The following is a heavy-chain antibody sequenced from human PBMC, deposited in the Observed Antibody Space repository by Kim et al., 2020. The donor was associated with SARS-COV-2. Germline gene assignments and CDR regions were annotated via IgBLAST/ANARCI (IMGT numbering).Heavy chain of an antibody. D-gene: IGHD3-3*02. J-gene: IGHJ4*02. Sequence: GGSLRLSCVASGFTFSSYWMHWVRQAPGKGLVWVSRINSDGSSTNYADSVKGRFTISRDNAKNTLYLQMNSLRAEDTAVYYCIRASNNYLGYWGQGTLVTVSS. CDR3: IRASNNYLGY. CDR2: INSDGSST. CDR1: GFTFSSYW. V-gene: IGHV3-74*01.